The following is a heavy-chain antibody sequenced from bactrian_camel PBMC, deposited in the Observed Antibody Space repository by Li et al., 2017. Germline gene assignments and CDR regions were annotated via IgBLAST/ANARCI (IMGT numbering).Heavy chain of an antibody. J-gene: IGHJ4*01. CDR1: NMDKSYY. CDR2: IDSIGRT. Sequence: VQLVESGGGSVQAGESLTLSCDVNMDKSYYMGWLRQVTGKEREAIAGIDSIGRTKYAESVKGRFTISKDDAGTTLYLQMNNLKPEDTAMYTCAAGTVYGGFWFLPIMYNYWGQGTQVTVS. D-gene: IGHD6*01. V-gene: IGHV3S53*01. CDR3: AAGTVYGGFWFLPIMYNY.